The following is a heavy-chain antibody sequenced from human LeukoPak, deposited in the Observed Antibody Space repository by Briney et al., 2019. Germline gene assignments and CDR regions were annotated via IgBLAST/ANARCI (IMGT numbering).Heavy chain of an antibody. CDR2: IYHSGST. J-gene: IGHJ5*02. V-gene: IGHV4-30-2*01. Sequence: SETLSLTCAVSGGSISSGGYYWSWIRQPPGKGLEWIGYIYHSGSTYYNPSLKSRVTISVDRSKNQFSLKLSSVSAADTAVYYCAREGRNRFDPWGQGTLVTVSS. CDR3: AREGRNRFDP. CDR1: GGSISSGGYY.